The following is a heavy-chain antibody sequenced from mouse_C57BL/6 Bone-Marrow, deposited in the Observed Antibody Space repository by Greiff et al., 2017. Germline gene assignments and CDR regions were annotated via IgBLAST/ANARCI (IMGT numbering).Heavy chain of an antibody. CDR2: IYPGNSDT. V-gene: IGHV1-5*01. CDR3: TREIYYGNPYYYAVDY. CDR1: GYTFTSYW. Sequence: VQLKQSGTVLARPGASVKMSCKTSGYTFTSYWMHWVKQRPGQGLEWIGAIYPGNSDTSYNQKVKGKAKLTAVTSASTAYLELSRLTNEDSAVYYCTREIYYGNPYYYAVDYWGQGTSVTVSS. J-gene: IGHJ4*01. D-gene: IGHD2-1*01.